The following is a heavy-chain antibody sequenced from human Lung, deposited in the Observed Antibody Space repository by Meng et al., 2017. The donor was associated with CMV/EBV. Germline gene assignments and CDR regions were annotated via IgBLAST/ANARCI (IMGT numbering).Heavy chain of an antibody. Sequence: SXXVSXKASGGTFDSYSISWVRQAPGQGLEWMGGSIPMYATVNYAQKFQGRVTITTDESASTAYMELSSLRSEDTGVYYCVRDCSVASCYDFYYYGMDVWXRGTXVNGAS. J-gene: IGHJ6*02. CDR1: GGTFDSYS. CDR3: VRDCSVASCYDFYYYGMDV. D-gene: IGHD2-2*01. CDR2: SIPMYATV. V-gene: IGHV1-69*05.